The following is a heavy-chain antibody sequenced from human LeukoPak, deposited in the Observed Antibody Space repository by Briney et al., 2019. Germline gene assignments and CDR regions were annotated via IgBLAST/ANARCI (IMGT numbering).Heavy chain of an antibody. CDR2: INWNGAST. J-gene: IGHJ6*03. CDR3: ARRVDGSGRYRGYYYYYMDV. V-gene: IGHV3-20*04. CDR1: GFTFDDFG. Sequence: GGSLGLSCAASGFTFDDFGMSWVRQAPGKGLEWVSGINWNGASTGYADSVKGRFTISRDNAKNSLYLQMNSLRAEDTALYYCARRVDGSGRYRGYYYYYMDVWGTGTTVTISS. D-gene: IGHD3-10*01.